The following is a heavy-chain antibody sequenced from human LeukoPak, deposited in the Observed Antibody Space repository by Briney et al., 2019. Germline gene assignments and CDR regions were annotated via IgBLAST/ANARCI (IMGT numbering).Heavy chain of an antibody. CDR2: IYYSGST. V-gene: IGHV4-39*01. CDR1: GGSISSSSYY. Sequence: SETLSLTCTVSGGSISSSSYYWGWIRQPPGKGLEWIGSIYYSGSTYYNPSLKSRVTISVDTSKNQFSLKLSSVTAADTAVYYCARQQPPQSIDYWGQGTLVTVSS. D-gene: IGHD1-1*01. J-gene: IGHJ4*02. CDR3: ARQQPPQSIDY.